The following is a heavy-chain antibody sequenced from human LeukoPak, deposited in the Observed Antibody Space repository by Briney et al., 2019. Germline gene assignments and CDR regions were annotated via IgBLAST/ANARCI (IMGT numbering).Heavy chain of an antibody. V-gene: IGHV3-20*01. J-gene: IGHJ2*01. CDR1: GFTFDDYG. Sequence: GGSLRLSCAASGFTFDDYGMNWVRQDPGKGLEWVSGINWNGGSTGYADSVKGRFTISRDNAKNSLYPQMNSLRAEDTALYHCARRATDGGNWYFDLWGRGTLVTVSS. D-gene: IGHD2-15*01. CDR2: INWNGGST. CDR3: ARRATDGGNWYFDL.